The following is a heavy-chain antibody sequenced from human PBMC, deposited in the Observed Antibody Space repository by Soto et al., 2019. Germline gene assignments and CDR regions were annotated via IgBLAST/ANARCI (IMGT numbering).Heavy chain of an antibody. CDR3: AKVDGFGDLLNWAFDI. Sequence: EVQLLESGGGLVQPGGSLRLSCAASGFTFSSYAMSWVRQAPGKGLEWVSAISGSGGSTYYADSVKGRFTISRDNSKNTLYLQMNSLRAEDTAVYYCAKVDGFGDLLNWAFDIWGQGTMVTVSS. V-gene: IGHV3-23*01. CDR2: ISGSGGST. CDR1: GFTFSSYA. D-gene: IGHD3-10*01. J-gene: IGHJ3*02.